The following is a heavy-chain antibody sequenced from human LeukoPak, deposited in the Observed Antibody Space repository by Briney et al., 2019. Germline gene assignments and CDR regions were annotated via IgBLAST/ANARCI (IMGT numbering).Heavy chain of an antibody. CDR1: GYTFTCYS. V-gene: IGHV1-46*01. J-gene: IGHJ3*02. D-gene: IGHD5-24*01. CDR3: ARVRDDYNDAYDI. CDR2: VNPSGDST. Sequence: ASVTVTCKASGYTFTCYSICWMRQAQGPGMGRMGIVNPSGDSTNYAQNFQGRDSMTGDTSTSTVYMELSSLRSEDTDVYYCARVRDDYNDAYDIWGQGTMVTVTS.